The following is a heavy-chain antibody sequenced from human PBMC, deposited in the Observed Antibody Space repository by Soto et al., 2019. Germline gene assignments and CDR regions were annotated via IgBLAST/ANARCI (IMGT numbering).Heavy chain of an antibody. V-gene: IGHV3-9*01. CDR2: ISWNSGTI. D-gene: IGHD6-13*01. J-gene: IGHJ6*02. Sequence: EVQLVESGGGLVQPGRSLRLSCAASGFTFDDYAMHWVRQAPGKGLEWVSGISWNSGTIVYADSVKGRFTISRDNAKNSLYLQMNSRSGEDTALYYCAKDMRGGSSSSRYYYGLDVWGQGTTVTVSS. CDR3: AKDMRGGSSSSRYYYGLDV. CDR1: GFTFDDYA.